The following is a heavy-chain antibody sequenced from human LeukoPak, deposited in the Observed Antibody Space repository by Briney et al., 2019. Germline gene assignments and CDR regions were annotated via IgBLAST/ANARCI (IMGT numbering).Heavy chain of an antibody. CDR3: ATLTTVVTAYYFDY. CDR2: ISAYNGNT. V-gene: IGHV1-18*01. Sequence: ASVKVSCKASGYTFISSGISWVRQAPGQGLEWMGWISAYNGNTNYAQKLQGRVTMTTDTSTSTAYMELRSLRSDDTAVYYCATLTTVVTAYYFDYWGQGTLVTVSS. D-gene: IGHD4-23*01. CDR1: GYTFISSG. J-gene: IGHJ4*02.